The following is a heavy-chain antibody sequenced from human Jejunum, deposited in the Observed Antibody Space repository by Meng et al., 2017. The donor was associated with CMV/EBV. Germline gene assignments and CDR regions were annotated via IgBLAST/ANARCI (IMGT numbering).Heavy chain of an antibody. J-gene: IGHJ4*02. D-gene: IGHD6-19*01. CDR2: IYYSGNT. Sequence: SGASITSYYWSWIRQPPGKGLEWIGYIYYSGNTNYNSSLKSRVTISVDTSKNQFFLKLRSVTAADTAVYFCARDGVGSTGWFDLDYWGRGTLVTVSS. V-gene: IGHV4-59*01. CDR3: ARDGVGSTGWFDLDY. CDR1: GASITSYY.